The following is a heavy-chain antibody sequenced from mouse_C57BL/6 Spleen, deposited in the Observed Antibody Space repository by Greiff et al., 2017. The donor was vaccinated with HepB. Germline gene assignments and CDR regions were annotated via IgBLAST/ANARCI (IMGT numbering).Heavy chain of an antibody. Sequence: VKLVESGPELVKPGASVKISCKASGYAFSSSWMNWVKQRPGKGLEWIGRIYPGDGDTNYNGKFKGKATLTADKSSSTAYMQLSSLTSEDSAVYFCARTYYSNYGGFFFDYWGQGTTLTVSS. CDR3: ARTYYSNYGGFFFDY. D-gene: IGHD2-5*01. CDR2: IYPGDGDT. J-gene: IGHJ2*01. V-gene: IGHV1-82*01. CDR1: GYAFSSSW.